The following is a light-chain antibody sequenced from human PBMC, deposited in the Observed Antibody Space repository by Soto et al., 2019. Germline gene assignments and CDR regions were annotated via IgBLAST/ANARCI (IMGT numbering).Light chain of an antibody. J-gene: IGKJ1*01. CDR1: HSISSW. CDR3: HQTFSTRSWT. CDR2: AAS. Sequence: DIQMTQSPSTLSASVGNRVTITCRASHSISSWLAWYQHKPGKAPKLLIYAASSLQSGVPSRFSGSGSGTDFTLTISTLQPEDFATYYCHQTFSTRSWTFGQGTKVDIK. V-gene: IGKV1-39*01.